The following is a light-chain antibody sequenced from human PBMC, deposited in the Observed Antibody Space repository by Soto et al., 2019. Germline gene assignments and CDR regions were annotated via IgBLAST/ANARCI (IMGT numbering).Light chain of an antibody. Sequence: QSVLTQPPSVSAAPGQKVTISCSGSSSNIGNNYVSWYQQLPGTAPKLLIYDVTKRPSGVPDRFSGSKSGNTASLTISGLQAEDEADYYCCSFAGLFGGGTKLTVL. CDR2: DVT. V-gene: IGLV1-51*01. J-gene: IGLJ2*01. CDR1: SSNIGNNY. CDR3: CSFAGL.